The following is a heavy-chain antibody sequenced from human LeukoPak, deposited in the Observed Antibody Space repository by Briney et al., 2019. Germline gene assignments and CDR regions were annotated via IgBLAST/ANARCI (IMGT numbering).Heavy chain of an antibody. J-gene: IGHJ6*02. D-gene: IGHD2-21*02. V-gene: IGHV4-31*03. CDR3: ARVVTTYYYGMDV. Sequence: SQTLSLTCTVSGGSISSGGYYWSWIRQHPGKGLEWIGYIYYSGSTYYNPSLKSRVTISVDTSKSQFSLKLSSVTAADTAVYYCARVVTTYYYGMDVWGQGTTVTVSS. CDR1: GGSISSGGYY. CDR2: IYYSGST.